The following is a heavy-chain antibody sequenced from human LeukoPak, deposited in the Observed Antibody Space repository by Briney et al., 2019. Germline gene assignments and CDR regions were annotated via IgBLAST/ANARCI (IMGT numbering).Heavy chain of an antibody. CDR3: ARSIVVVPAAIGWFDP. Sequence: SVKVSCKASGGTFSSYAISWVRQAPGQGLEWMGGIIPIFGTANYAQKFQGRVTITTDESTSTAYMELSSLRSEDTAVYYCARSIVVVPAAIGWFDPRGQGTLVTVSS. CDR2: IIPIFGTA. V-gene: IGHV1-69*05. J-gene: IGHJ5*02. D-gene: IGHD2-2*02. CDR1: GGTFSSYA.